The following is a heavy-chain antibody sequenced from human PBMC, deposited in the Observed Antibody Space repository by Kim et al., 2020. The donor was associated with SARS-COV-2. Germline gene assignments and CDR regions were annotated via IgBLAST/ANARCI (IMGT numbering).Heavy chain of an antibody. V-gene: IGHV3-74*01. CDR3: ARGTSIAARRVYGDSYGMDV. Sequence: RFTISRDNAKNTLYLQMNSLRAEDTAVYYCARGTSIAARRVYGDSYGMDVWGQGTTVTVSS. D-gene: IGHD6-6*01. J-gene: IGHJ6*02.